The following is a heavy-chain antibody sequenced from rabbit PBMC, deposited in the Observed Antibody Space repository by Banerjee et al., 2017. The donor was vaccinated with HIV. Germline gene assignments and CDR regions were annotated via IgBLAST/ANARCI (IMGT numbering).Heavy chain of an antibody. CDR3: ARDLAGVIGWNFGL. CDR2: IGTSSGST. D-gene: IGHD4-1*01. J-gene: IGHJ4*01. CDR1: GFSFSRNA. V-gene: IGHV1S45*01. Sequence: QEQLEESGGDLVKPEGSLTLTCKASGFSFSRNAMCWVRQAPGKGLEWIGCIGTSSGSTWYASWVNGRFTISRTSSTTVALQMTSLTAADTATYFCARDLAGVIGWNFGLWGPGTLVTVS.